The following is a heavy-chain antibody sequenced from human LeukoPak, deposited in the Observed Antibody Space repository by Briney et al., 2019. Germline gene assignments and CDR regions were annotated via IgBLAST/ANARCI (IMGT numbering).Heavy chain of an antibody. CDR3: ASRGY. V-gene: IGHV3-48*01. CDR1: GFTFSTYN. J-gene: IGHJ4*02. Sequence: GGSLRLSCAASGFTFSTYNMNWVRQAPGKGLEWVSYISGSSSSIYYADSVKGRFTISRDNAKDSLYLQMNSLRAEDTAVYYCASRGYWGQGALVTVSS. CDR2: ISGSSSSI.